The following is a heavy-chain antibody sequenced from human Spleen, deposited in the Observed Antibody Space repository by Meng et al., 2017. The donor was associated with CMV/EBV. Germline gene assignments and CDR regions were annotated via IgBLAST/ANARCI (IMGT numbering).Heavy chain of an antibody. D-gene: IGHD7-27*01. CDR2: IHPHRGDT. CDR3: ARDNNWGPDY. CDR1: GSTFTAHY. V-gene: IGHV1-2*02. Sequence: VSSTASGSTFTAHYFHWVRQAPGQGLEWMGWIHPHRGDTNYAQQFQGRVTLTRDTSINTGYMELTRLTSDDTAVYYCARDNNWGPDYWGQGTLVTVSS. J-gene: IGHJ4*02.